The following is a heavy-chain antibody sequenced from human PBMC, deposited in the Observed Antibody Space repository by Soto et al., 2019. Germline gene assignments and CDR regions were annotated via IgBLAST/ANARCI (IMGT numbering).Heavy chain of an antibody. Sequence: ASVKVSCKASGYTFTSYDINWVRQATGQGLEWMGWMNPNSGNTGYAQKFQGRVTMTRNTSISTAYMELSSLRSEDTAVYYCARVMHYDFWSGYYTGGWFDPWGQGTLVTV. J-gene: IGHJ5*02. CDR3: ARVMHYDFWSGYYTGGWFDP. V-gene: IGHV1-8*01. CDR2: MNPNSGNT. D-gene: IGHD3-3*01. CDR1: GYTFTSYD.